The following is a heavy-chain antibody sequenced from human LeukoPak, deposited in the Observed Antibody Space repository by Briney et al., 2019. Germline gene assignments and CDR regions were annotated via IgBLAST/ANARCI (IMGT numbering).Heavy chain of an antibody. V-gene: IGHV3-48*01. CDR1: GFTFSNYG. CDR2: ISSSSAI. D-gene: IGHD1-26*01. Sequence: GGSLRLSCAASGFTFSNYGMNWVRQAPGKGLEWVSYISSSSAIYYADSVKGRFTISRDNSKNTLYLQMNSLRAEDTAVYYCARDLIVGAFYYYYGMDVWGQGTTVTVSS. J-gene: IGHJ6*02. CDR3: ARDLIVGAFYYYYGMDV.